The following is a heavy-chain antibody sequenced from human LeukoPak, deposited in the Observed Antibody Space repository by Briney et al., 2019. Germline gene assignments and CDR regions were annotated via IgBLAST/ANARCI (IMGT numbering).Heavy chain of an antibody. J-gene: IGHJ5*02. Sequence: SETLSLTCTVSGGSISSYYWSWIRQPPGKGLEWIGYIYYSGSTNYNPSLKSRVTISVDTSKNQFSLKLSSVTAADTAVYYCAREREHCSGGSCYFWFDPWGQRTLVTVSS. CDR1: GGSISSYY. V-gene: IGHV4-59*01. CDR2: IYYSGST. D-gene: IGHD2-15*01. CDR3: AREREHCSGGSCYFWFDP.